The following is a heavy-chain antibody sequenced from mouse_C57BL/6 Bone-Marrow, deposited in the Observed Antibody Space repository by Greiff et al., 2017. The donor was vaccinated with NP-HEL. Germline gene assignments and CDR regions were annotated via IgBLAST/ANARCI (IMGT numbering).Heavy chain of an antibody. CDR3: AREDYYGSSFYAMDY. D-gene: IGHD1-1*01. V-gene: IGHV15-2*01. CDR1: DSEVFPIAY. J-gene: IGHJ4*01. Sequence: QVQLQQSGSELRSPGSSVKLSCKDFDSEVFPIAYMSWVRQKPGHGFEWIGGILPSIGRTIYGEKFEDKATLDADTLSNTAYLELNSLTSEDSAIYYCAREDYYGSSFYAMDYWGQGTSVTVAS. CDR2: ILPSIGRT.